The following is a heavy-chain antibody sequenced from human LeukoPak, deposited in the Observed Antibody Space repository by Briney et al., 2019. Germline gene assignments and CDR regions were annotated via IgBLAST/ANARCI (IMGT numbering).Heavy chain of an antibody. J-gene: IGHJ6*03. CDR3: ARLSVIVGAALEYYYYYMDV. V-gene: IGHV4-59*12. CDR1: GGSISSYY. CDR2: IYYSGST. D-gene: IGHD1-26*01. Sequence: SETLSLTCTVSGGSISSYYWSWIRQPPGKGLEWIGYIYYSGSTNYNPSLKSRVTISADKSKNQVSLKLTSVTAADTAVYYCARLSVIVGAALEYYYYYMDVWGQGTTVTVSS.